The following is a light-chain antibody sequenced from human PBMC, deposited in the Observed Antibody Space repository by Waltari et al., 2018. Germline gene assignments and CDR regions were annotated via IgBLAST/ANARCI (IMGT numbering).Light chain of an antibody. Sequence: DIVMTQSPDSLAVSLGERATINCKSSQSVLYSSNNKNYLAWSQQKPGQPPKVLIYWASTRESGVPDRFSGSGSGTDFTLTISSLQAEDVAVYYCQQYYSTPLTFGGGTKVEIK. CDR2: WAS. J-gene: IGKJ4*01. CDR1: QSVLYSSNNKNY. CDR3: QQYYSTPLT. V-gene: IGKV4-1*01.